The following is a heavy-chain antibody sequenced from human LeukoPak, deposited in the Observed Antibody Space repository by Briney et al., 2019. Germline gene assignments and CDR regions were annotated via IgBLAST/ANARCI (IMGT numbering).Heavy chain of an antibody. J-gene: IGHJ4*02. Sequence: ASVKVSCKASGGTFSSYAISWVRQARGQGLEWMGGIIPIFGTANYAQKFQGRVTITADESTSTAYMELSSLRSEDTAVYYCASNGYCSGGSCAFDYWGQGTLVTVSS. CDR3: ASNGYCSGGSCAFDY. V-gene: IGHV1-69*13. CDR1: GGTFSSYA. D-gene: IGHD2-15*01. CDR2: IIPIFGTA.